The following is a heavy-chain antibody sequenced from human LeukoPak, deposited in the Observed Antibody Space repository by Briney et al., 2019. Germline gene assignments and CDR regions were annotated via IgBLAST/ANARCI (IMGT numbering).Heavy chain of an antibody. J-gene: IGHJ4*02. CDR2: ISYDGSNK. Sequence: GGSLRLSCAASGFIFSNYAMHWVRQAPGKGLEWVAVISYDGSNKYYIDSVKGRFTISRDNSQNTLYLQMNSLRAEDTAVYYCATHYYDSSGYLSPDYWGQGTLVTVSS. CDR1: GFIFSNYA. D-gene: IGHD3-22*01. V-gene: IGHV3-30*04. CDR3: ATHYYDSSGYLSPDY.